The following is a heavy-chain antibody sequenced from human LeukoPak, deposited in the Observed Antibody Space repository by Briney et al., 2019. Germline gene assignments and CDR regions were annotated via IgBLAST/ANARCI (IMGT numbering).Heavy chain of an antibody. D-gene: IGHD3-22*01. V-gene: IGHV3-7*01. CDR1: GFTFSSYW. CDR3: ARTLAARHTSGYIDY. J-gene: IGHJ4*02. CDR2: IKEDGSEK. Sequence: SGGSPRLSCAASGFTFSSYWMSWVRQAPGKGLEWVANIKEDGSEKYYVDSVKGRFTISRDNGKNSLYLQMNSLRAEDTAVYYCARTLAARHTSGYIDYWGQGTLVTVSS.